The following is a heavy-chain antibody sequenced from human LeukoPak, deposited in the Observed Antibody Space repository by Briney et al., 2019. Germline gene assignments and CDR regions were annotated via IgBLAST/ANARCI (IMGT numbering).Heavy chain of an antibody. CDR1: GGSMSSCY. Sequence: SETLSLTCTVSGGSMSSCYWSWIRQPPGKGLEWIGYIYSSGSTNYNPSLKSRVTISVDTSKNQFSLRLSSVTAADTAVYYCARVTRGYSYGHFDYWGQGTLVTVSS. CDR2: IYSSGST. D-gene: IGHD5-18*01. CDR3: ARVTRGYSYGHFDY. V-gene: IGHV4-59*01. J-gene: IGHJ4*02.